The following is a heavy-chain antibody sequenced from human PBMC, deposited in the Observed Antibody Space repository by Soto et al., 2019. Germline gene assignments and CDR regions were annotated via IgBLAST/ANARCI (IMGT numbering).Heavy chain of an antibody. CDR1: GFTFSSYA. CDR3: AKYSNGYYYRFDS. V-gene: IGHV3-23*01. CDR2: ISGSGGST. Sequence: GGSLRLSCAASGFTFSSYAMSWVRQAPGKGLEWVSAISGSGGSTYYADSVKGRVTISRDNSKNTLYLQMNSLRAEDTAVYYCAKYSNGYYYRFDSWGQGTLVTVSS. D-gene: IGHD3-22*01. J-gene: IGHJ4*02.